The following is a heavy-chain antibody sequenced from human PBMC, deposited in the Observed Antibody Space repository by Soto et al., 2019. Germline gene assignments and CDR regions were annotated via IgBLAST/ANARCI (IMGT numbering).Heavy chain of an antibody. CDR3: ARDLCGKGSGYDCGRFHYYYGMDV. CDR1: GYTFTGYY. V-gene: IGHV1-2*02. Sequence: ASVKVSCKASGYTFTGYYMHWVRQAPGQGLEWMGWINPNSGGTNYAQKFQGRVTMTRDTSISTAYMELSGLRSDDTAVYYCARDLCGKGSGYDCGRFHYYYGMDVWGQGTTVTVSS. J-gene: IGHJ6*02. D-gene: IGHD5-12*01. CDR2: INPNSGGT.